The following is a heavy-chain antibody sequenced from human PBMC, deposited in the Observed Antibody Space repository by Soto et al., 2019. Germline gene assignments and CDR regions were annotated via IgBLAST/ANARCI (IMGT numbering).Heavy chain of an antibody. J-gene: IGHJ4*02. CDR1: GDSISNSY. Sequence: SETLSLTCTVSGDSISNSYWSWIRQPPGKGLEWIGDIYYTGSTNYNPSLKSRVTISIDTSKKQFSLKVTSVTAADTAVYYCAKYSGYVDCWGQGTLVTVSS. V-gene: IGHV4-59*01. CDR2: IYYTGST. CDR3: AKYSGYVDC. D-gene: IGHD2-21*01.